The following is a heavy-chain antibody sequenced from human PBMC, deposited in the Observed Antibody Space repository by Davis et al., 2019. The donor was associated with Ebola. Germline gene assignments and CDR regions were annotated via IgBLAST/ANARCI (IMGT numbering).Heavy chain of an antibody. CDR2: INPDGSFT. Sequence: PGGSLRLSCAASGFTFSDYHMSWIRQAPGKGLVWVSRINPDGSFTDYADSVKGRFSISRDSTSNTLYLQMNGLRAEDTAVYYCARSSYQPDYWGQGTLVTVSS. J-gene: IGHJ4*02. V-gene: IGHV3-74*01. D-gene: IGHD2-2*01. CDR3: ARSSYQPDY. CDR1: GFTFSDYH.